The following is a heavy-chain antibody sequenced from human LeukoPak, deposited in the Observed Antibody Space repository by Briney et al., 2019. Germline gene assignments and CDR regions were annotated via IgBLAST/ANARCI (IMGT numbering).Heavy chain of an antibody. Sequence: PGGSLRLSCADSGFTFSTYAMSWVRQAPGKGLEWVSSISGSGGSTYYADSVKGRFTNHRDNSKTTMYLQMNSLRAEDTALYYCAKHIVATIGGYFDFGGQGTLVTVSS. CDR3: AKHIVATIGGYFDF. D-gene: IGHD5-12*01. CDR2: ISGSGGST. J-gene: IGHJ4*02. CDR1: GFTFSTYA. V-gene: IGHV3-23*01.